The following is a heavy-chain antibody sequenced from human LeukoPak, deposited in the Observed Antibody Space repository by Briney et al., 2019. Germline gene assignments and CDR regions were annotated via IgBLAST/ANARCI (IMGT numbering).Heavy chain of an antibody. CDR1: GGSFSSYY. D-gene: IGHD7-27*01. CDR3: AMNWGTGRTLDY. J-gene: IGHJ4*02. Sequence: SETLSLTCAVYGGSFSSYYWSWIRQPPGKGLEWIGEINHSGGTNYNPSLKSRVTISVDTSKNQFSLKLSSVTAADTAVYYCAMNWGTGRTLDYWGQGTLVTISS. CDR2: INHSGGT. V-gene: IGHV4-34*01.